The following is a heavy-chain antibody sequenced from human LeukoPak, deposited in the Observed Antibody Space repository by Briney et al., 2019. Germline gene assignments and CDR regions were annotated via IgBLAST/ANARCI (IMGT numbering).Heavy chain of an antibody. CDR2: IIPIFGTA. CDR1: GGTFSSYA. CDR3: ARGLYDFSLGYFDY. D-gene: IGHD3-3*01. V-gene: IGHV1-69*13. J-gene: IGHJ4*02. Sequence: ASVKVSCKASGGTFSSYAISWVRQAPGQGLEWMGGIIPIFGTANYAQKFQGRVTITADESTSTAYMELSSLRSEDTAVYYCARGLYDFSLGYFDYWGQGTLVTVSS.